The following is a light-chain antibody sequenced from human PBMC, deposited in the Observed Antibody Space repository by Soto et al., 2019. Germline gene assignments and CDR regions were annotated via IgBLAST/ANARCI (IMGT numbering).Light chain of an antibody. V-gene: IGLV1-40*01. CDR3: KSYDSSLSGSXV. CDR1: SSNIGAGYD. J-gene: IGLJ1*01. Sequence: QSVLTQPPSVSGAPGQRVTISCTGSSSNIGAGYDVHWYQQLPGTAPKLLIYGNSNRPSGVPDRFSGSKSGTSASLAITGLQAEDEADYYCKSYDSSLSGSXVFGTGTKVNVL. CDR2: GNS.